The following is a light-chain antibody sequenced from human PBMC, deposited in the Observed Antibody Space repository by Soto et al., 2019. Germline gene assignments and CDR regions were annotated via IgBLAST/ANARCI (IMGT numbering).Light chain of an antibody. CDR3: QQTNNTPYT. Sequence: DIQMTQSPSSLSASVGDRVTITCRASQSISNYLNWYQQKPGKAPKLLIYAASNLQTGVPSKFSGSGSGTDFTLTISSLQPKDFATYYCQQTNNTPYTFGQGTKLEIK. J-gene: IGKJ2*01. CDR2: AAS. CDR1: QSISNY. V-gene: IGKV1-39*01.